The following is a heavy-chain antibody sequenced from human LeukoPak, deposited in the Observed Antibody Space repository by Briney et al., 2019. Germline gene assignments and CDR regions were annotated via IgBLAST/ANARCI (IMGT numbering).Heavy chain of an antibody. D-gene: IGHD3-22*01. CDR1: GASISSGSNY. CDR3: ARLGRRYDSSGYYPNYFDY. CDR2: IYSSGST. Sequence: SETLSLTCSVSGASISSGSNYWGWIRQPPGKTLEWIGSIYSSGSTYHNPSLKGRVIIIIDTPKNHFSLTLSSVTAADTAVYYCARLGRRYDSSGYYPNYFDYWGQGTLVTVSS. V-gene: IGHV4-39*07. J-gene: IGHJ4*02.